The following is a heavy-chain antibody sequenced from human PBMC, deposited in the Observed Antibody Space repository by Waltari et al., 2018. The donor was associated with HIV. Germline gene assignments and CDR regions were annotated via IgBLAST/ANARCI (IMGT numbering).Heavy chain of an antibody. V-gene: IGHV3-7*01. CDR2: IKQDGSEK. Sequence: EVQLVESGGGLVQPGGSLRLSCAASGFTFSSHWMTWVRQAPGKGLEWVANIKQDGSEKYYADSVKGRFTISRDNAKNSLYLQMNSLRAEDTAVYYCASLYCSGGSCYDYWGQGTLVTVSS. CDR3: ASLYCSGGSCYDY. D-gene: IGHD2-15*01. CDR1: GFTFSSHW. J-gene: IGHJ4*02.